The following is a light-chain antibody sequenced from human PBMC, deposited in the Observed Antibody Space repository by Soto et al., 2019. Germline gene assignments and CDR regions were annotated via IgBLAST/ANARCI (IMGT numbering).Light chain of an antibody. CDR1: SSNIGGNS. CDR3: GSWESSLSAYV. Sequence: QSVLTQPPSVSAAPGQKVTISCSGSSSNIGGNSVSWYQQLPGTAPKLLIYDDDKRPSGIPDRFSGSKSXXXPXMGXXXLKPGEXADYSCGSWESSLSAYVFATGTKVTVL. CDR2: DDD. V-gene: IGLV1-51*01. J-gene: IGLJ1*01.